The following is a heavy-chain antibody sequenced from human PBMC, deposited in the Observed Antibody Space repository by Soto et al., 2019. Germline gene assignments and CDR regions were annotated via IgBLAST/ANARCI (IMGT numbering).Heavy chain of an antibody. Sequence: GGSLRLSCAASGFTFDDYAMHWVRQAPGKGLEWVSGISWNSGSIGYADSVKGRFTISRDNAKNSLYLQMNSLRAEYTALYYCAKIREPTIYYYYMDVWGKGTTVTVSS. CDR1: GFTFDDYA. J-gene: IGHJ6*03. CDR3: AKIREPTIYYYYMDV. V-gene: IGHV3-9*01. D-gene: IGHD1-1*01. CDR2: ISWNSGSI.